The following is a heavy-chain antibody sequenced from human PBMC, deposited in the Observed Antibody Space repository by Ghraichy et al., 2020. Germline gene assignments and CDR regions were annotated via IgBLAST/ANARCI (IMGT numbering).Heavy chain of an antibody. V-gene: IGHV3-21*01. CDR3: ARWGLNEYSSSSSYYYYYGMDV. CDR1: GFTFSSYS. CDR2: ISSSSSYI. Sequence: GGSLRLSCAASGFTFSSYSMNWVRQAPGKGLEWVSSISSSSSYIYYADSVKGRFTISRDNAKNSLYLQMNSLRAEDTAVYYCARWGLNEYSSSSSYYYYYGMDVWGQGTTVTVSS. J-gene: IGHJ6*02. D-gene: IGHD6-6*01.